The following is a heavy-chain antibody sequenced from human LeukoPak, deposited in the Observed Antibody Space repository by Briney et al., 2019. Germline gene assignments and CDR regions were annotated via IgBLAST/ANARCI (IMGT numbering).Heavy chain of an antibody. V-gene: IGHV3-73*01. CDR3: TRLSESSSIDY. CDR2: IRSKANSYAT. CDR1: GFTFIGSA. D-gene: IGHD6-6*01. J-gene: IGHJ4*02. Sequence: PGGSLKLSCAASGFTFIGSAMHWVRQASGKGLEWVGRIRSKANSYATAYAASVKGRFTISRDDSKNTAYLQMNSLKTEDTAVYYCTRLSESSSIDYWGQGTLVTVSS.